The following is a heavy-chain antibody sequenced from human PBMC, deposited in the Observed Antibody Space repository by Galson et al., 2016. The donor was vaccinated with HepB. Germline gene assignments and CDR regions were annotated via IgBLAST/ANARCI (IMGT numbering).Heavy chain of an antibody. D-gene: IGHD5-12*01. J-gene: IGHJ4*02. CDR2: ISASGSPK. Sequence: SLRLSCAGSGFIFSDYYMSWIRQAPGQGLEWVSYISASGSPKIYADSVKGRFVVSRDNAQRSMYLQLNSLRTEDTAVYYCARGVLSFGDAEWLRGWVGAWGGQGTLVTVSS. CDR3: ARGVLSFGDAEWLRGWVGAW. CDR1: GFIFSDYY. V-gene: IGHV3-11*04.